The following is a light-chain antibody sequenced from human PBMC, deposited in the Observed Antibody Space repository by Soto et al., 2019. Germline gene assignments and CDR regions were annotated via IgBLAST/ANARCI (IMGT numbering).Light chain of an antibody. CDR1: SSDVGGYNS. J-gene: IGLJ2*01. Sequence: QSVLTQPASVSGSPGQSITISCTGASSDVGGYNSVSWYQQHPGKAPKLVIYDVSNLPSGVSNRFSGSKSGNTASLTISGLQAEDEADYYCTSYTSSSLLLFGGGTKLTVL. CDR2: DVS. CDR3: TSYTSSSLLL. V-gene: IGLV2-14*01.